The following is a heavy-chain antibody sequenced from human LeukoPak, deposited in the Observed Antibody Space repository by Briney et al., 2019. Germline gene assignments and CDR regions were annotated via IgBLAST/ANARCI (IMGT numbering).Heavy chain of an antibody. V-gene: IGHV3-30*02. J-gene: IGHJ4*02. CDR2: VRYDGSNK. Sequence: GGSLRLSCAASGFTFSSYGMHWVRQAPGKGLEWVAFVRYDGSNKYYADSVKGRFTISRDNSKNTLYLQMNSLRAEDTAVYYCAKDPSFRPGYFDYWGQGTLVTVSS. CDR3: AKDPSFRPGYFDY. CDR1: GFTFSSYG.